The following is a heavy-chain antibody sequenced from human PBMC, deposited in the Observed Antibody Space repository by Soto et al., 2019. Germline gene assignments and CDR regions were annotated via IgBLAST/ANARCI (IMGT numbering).Heavy chain of an antibody. J-gene: IGHJ4*02. D-gene: IGHD6-19*01. CDR3: AKVGLQQWLVGGVY. CDR2: ISSDSHYI. CDR1: GITFSGHA. Sequence: EVQLLESGGGLVQPGGSLRLSCAASGITFSGHALNWVRQAPGKGLQWVSAISSDSHYIYYADSVKGRFTISRDNSQSALYLQMNNLRAEDTAIYYCAKVGLQQWLVGGVYWGQGTRVTVSS. V-gene: IGHV3-23*01.